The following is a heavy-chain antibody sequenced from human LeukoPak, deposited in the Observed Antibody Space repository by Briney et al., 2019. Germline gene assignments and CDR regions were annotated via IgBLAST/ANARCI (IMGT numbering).Heavy chain of an antibody. CDR1: GFTFSSYS. CDR3: AKLPDSSGSYYFDY. J-gene: IGHJ4*02. CDR2: ISGSGGST. Sequence: PGGSLRLSCAASGFTFSSYSMSWVRQAPGKGLEWVSAISGSGGSTYYTDSVKGRFTISRDNSKNTVYLQMNSLRAEDTAIYYCAKLPDSSGSYYFDYWGQGTLVTVSS. D-gene: IGHD3-22*01. V-gene: IGHV3-23*01.